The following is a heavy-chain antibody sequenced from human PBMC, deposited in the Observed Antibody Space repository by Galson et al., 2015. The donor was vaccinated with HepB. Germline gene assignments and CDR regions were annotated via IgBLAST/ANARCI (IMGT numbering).Heavy chain of an antibody. D-gene: IGHD3-10*01. J-gene: IGHJ3*02. V-gene: IGHV5-51*01. CDR1: GYSFTNYW. CDR2: IYPGGSDT. CDR3: TRPVRSGSYKSTHGFDI. Sequence: QSGAEVKKPGESLKISCKASGYSFTNYWIAWVRQMPGKGLEWMGIIYPGGSDTIYSPSFQGQVTISADKSISTAYLQWSSLKASDTAMYYCTRPVRSGSYKSTHGFDIWGQGTKVTVSS.